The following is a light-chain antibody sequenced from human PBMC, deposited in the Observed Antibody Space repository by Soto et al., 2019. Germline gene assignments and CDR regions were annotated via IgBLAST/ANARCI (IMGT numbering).Light chain of an antibody. CDR3: QSYDSSLSGWV. J-gene: IGLJ3*02. CDR2: GNS. V-gene: IGLV1-40*01. Sequence: SVLTQPPSVSGAPGQRVTISCTGSSSNIGAGYDVHWYQQLPGTAPKLLIYGNSNRPSGVPDRFSGSKSGTSASLAITGLQAEDEADYYCQSYDSSLSGWVFGGGTKL. CDR1: SSNIGAGYD.